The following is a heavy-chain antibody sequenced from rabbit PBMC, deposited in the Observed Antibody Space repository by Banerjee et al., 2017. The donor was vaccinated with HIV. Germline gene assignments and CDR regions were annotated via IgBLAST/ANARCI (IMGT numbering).Heavy chain of an antibody. CDR1: GFSFSHYYW. D-gene: IGHD7-1*01. Sequence: QEQLEESGGDLVKPEGSLTLTCTASGFSFSHYYWICWVRQAPGKGLEWIACIDVGNGVTFYANWAKGRFTISKTSSTTVTLQLTSLTAADTATYFCARAVGALYPGYGYFNLWGPGTLVTVS. V-gene: IGHV1S45*01. J-gene: IGHJ4*01. CDR3: ARAVGALYPGYGYFNL. CDR2: IDVGNGVT.